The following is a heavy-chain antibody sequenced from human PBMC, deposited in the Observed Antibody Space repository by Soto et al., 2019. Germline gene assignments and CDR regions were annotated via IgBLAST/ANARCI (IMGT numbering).Heavy chain of an antibody. CDR3: ARGGGYCSSTSCYSNNWFDP. J-gene: IGHJ5*02. CDR1: GGSISSYY. V-gene: IGHV4-4*07. D-gene: IGHD2-2*01. CDR2: IYTSGST. Sequence: SETLSLTCTVSGGSISSYYWSWIRQPAGKGLEWIGRIYTSGSTNYNPSLKSRVTMSVDTSKNQFSLKLSSVTAADTAVYYCARGGGYCSSTSCYSNNWFDPWGQGTLVTVSS.